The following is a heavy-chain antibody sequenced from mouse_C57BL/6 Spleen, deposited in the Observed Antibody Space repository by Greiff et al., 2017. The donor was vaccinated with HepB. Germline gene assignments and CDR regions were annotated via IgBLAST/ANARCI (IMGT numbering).Heavy chain of an antibody. CDR2: IHPNSGST. CDR3: AIVYSNYRDYFDY. D-gene: IGHD2-5*01. V-gene: IGHV1-64*01. Sequence: QVQLQQPGAELVKPGASVKLSCKASGYTFTSYWMHWVKQRPGQGLEWIGMIHPNSGSTNYNEKFKSKATLTVDKSSSTAYMQLSSLTSEDSAVYYCAIVYSNYRDYFDYWGQGTTLTVSS. CDR1: GYTFTSYW. J-gene: IGHJ2*01.